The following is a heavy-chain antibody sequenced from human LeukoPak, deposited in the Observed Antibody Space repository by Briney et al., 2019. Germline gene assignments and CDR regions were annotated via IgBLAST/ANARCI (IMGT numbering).Heavy chain of an antibody. CDR1: GFTFSSYE. CDR3: NMGVTPSYYHYGMDV. D-gene: IGHD1-26*01. CDR2: ISSSGSTI. J-gene: IGHJ6*02. Sequence: GGSLRLSCAASGFTFSSYEMNWVRQAPGKGLEWVSYISSSGSTIYYADSVKGRFTISRDNAKNSLYLQMNSLRAEDTAVYYCNMGVTPSYYHYGMDVWGQGTTVTVSS. V-gene: IGHV3-48*03.